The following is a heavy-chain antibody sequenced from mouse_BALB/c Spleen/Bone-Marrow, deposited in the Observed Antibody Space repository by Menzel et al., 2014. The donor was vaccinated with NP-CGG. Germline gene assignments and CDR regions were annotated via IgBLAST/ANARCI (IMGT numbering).Heavy chain of an antibody. D-gene: IGHD1-2*01. CDR1: GFNIKDTY. CDR2: IDPANGNT. J-gene: IGHJ2*01. CDR3: ATYYYGYYFDY. V-gene: IGHV14-3*02. Sequence: VQLQQSGAELVKPGASVKLSCTASGFNIKDTYMHWVKQRPEQGLEWIGRIDPANGNTKYDPKFQGKATITADTSSNTAYLQLSSLTSGDTAVYYCATYYYGYYFDYWGQGTTLTVSS.